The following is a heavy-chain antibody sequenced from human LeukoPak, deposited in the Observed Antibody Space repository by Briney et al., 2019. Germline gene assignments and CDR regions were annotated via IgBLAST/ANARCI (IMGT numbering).Heavy chain of an antibody. D-gene: IGHD5-24*01. V-gene: IGHV4-4*07. CDR3: ARRMATAPYYYYGMDV. Sequence: SETLSLTCTVSGGSISSYYWSWIRQPAGKGLEWIGRIYTSGSTNYNPSLKSRVTMSVDTSKNQFSLKLSSVTAADTAVYYCARRMATAPYYYYGMDVWGQGTTVTVSS. CDR1: GGSISSYY. J-gene: IGHJ6*02. CDR2: IYTSGST.